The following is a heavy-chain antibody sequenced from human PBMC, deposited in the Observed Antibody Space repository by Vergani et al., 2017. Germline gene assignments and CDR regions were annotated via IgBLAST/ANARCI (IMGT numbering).Heavy chain of an antibody. D-gene: IGHD3-22*01. J-gene: IGHJ6*03. CDR3: ARDEYDSSGYYNYYYYYMDV. CDR1: GFTFSDYY. Sequence: QVQLVESGGGLVKPGGSLRLSCAASGFTFSDYYMSWIRQAPGKGLEWVSYISSSGSTIYYADSWKGRFTISRDNAKNYLYLQMNILRAEDTAVYYCARDEYDSSGYYNYYYYYMDVWGKGTTVTVSS. V-gene: IGHV3-11*01. CDR2: ISSSGSTI.